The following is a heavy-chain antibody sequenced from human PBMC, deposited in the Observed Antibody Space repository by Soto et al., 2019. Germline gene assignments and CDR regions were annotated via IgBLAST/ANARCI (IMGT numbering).Heavy chain of an antibody. CDR2: INHSGST. V-gene: IGHV4-34*01. J-gene: IGHJ4*02. Sequence: SETLSLTSAVYGGTFSGYDWSWIRQPPGKGLEWIGEINHSGSTNYNPSLKSRVTISVDTSKNQFSLKLSSVTAADTAVYYCARGRGGAVAGPDYWGQGTLVTVSS. D-gene: IGHD6-19*01. CDR3: ARGRGGAVAGPDY. CDR1: GGTFSGYD.